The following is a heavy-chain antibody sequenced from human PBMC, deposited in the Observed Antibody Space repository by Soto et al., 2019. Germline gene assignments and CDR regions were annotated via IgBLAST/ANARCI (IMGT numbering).Heavy chain of an antibody. CDR2: INPNSGGT. J-gene: IGHJ6*02. V-gene: IGHV1-2*04. D-gene: IGHD2-2*01. Sequence: ASVKVSCKASGYTFTVYYMHWVLQAPGQGLEWMGWINPNSGGTNYAQKFQGWVTMTRDTSISTAYMELSRLRSDDTAVYYCARSFAPAATRLYYGMDVWGQGTTVTVS. CDR3: ARSFAPAATRLYYGMDV. CDR1: GYTFTVYY.